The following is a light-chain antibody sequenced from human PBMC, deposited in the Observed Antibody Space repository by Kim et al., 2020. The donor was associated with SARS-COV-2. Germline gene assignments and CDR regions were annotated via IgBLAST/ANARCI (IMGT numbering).Light chain of an antibody. J-gene: IGLJ1*01. CDR2: EVS. CDR1: HCEVSSYNR. V-gene: IGLV2-18*02. Sequence: QSVTITCTGIHCEVSSYNRGSWYQRPPGTGHKLIIYEVSSRPSGVPDRFSGSKSGSTASLTISGLQAEDEADYNCCSFTTSTTYVFGTGTKVTVL. CDR3: CSFTTSTTYV.